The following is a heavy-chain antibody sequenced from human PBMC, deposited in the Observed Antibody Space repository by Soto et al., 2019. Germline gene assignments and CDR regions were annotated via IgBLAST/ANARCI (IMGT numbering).Heavy chain of an antibody. J-gene: IGHJ3*02. CDR2: INPSGGST. V-gene: IGHV1-46*01. D-gene: IGHD3-3*01. CDR3: ARDSKYESDAFDI. CDR1: GYTFTSYY. Sequence: ASVKVSCKASGYTFTSYYMHWVRQAPGQGLEWMGIINPSGGSTSYAQKFQGRVTMTRDTYKSTVYMELRSLRSEDTAVYYCARDSKYESDAFDIWGQGTMVTVSS.